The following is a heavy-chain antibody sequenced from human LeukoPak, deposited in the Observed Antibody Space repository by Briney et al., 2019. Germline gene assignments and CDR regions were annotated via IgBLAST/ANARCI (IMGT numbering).Heavy chain of an antibody. Sequence: GGSLRLSCAASGFTFSSYAMSWVRQAPGKGLEWVSAISGSGGSTYYADSVKGRFTISRDNSKNTLYLQMNSLTAEDTAVYYCAKGVSGYVNSGCDYWGQGTLVTVSS. J-gene: IGHJ4*02. CDR2: ISGSGGST. CDR3: AKGVSGYVNSGCDY. V-gene: IGHV3-23*01. D-gene: IGHD3-22*01. CDR1: GFTFSSYA.